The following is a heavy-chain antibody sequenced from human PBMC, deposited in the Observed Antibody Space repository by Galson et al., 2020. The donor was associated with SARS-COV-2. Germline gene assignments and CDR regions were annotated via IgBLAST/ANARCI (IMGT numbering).Heavy chain of an antibody. D-gene: IGHD3-9*01. V-gene: IGHV2-70*01. Sequence: SGPTLVKPTQTRTLTCTFSGFSLSTSGMCVSWIRQPPGKALEWLAHIDWDDDKYYSTSLKTRLTISKDTSKNQVVLTMTNMDPVDTATYYCARIRYDILTGYHYGMDVWGQGTTVTVSS. CDR1: GFSLSTSGMC. CDR2: IDWDDDK. J-gene: IGHJ6*02. CDR3: ARIRYDILTGYHYGMDV.